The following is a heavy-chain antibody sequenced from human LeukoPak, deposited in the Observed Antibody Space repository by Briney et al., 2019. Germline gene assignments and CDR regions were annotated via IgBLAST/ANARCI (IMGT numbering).Heavy chain of an antibody. J-gene: IGHJ1*01. D-gene: IGHD3-9*01. CDR1: GGSFSGYY. CDR2: INHSGST. Sequence: SETLSFTCAVYGGSFSGYYWIWIRQPPGKGLEWIGEINHSGSTNYNPSLKSRVTISVDTSKKPFSLKLSSVTAADTAVYYCARGPPGRCFDWLLQPEYFQHWGPGTLVTVSS. V-gene: IGHV4-34*01. CDR3: ARGPPGRCFDWLLQPEYFQH.